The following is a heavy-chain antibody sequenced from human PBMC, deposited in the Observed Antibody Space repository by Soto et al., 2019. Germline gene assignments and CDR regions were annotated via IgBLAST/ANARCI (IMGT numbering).Heavy chain of an antibody. CDR2: IDHSGST. Sequence: SETLSLTCAVYGGSFSGYYWSWIRQPPGKGLEWIGEIDHSGSTNYNPSLKSRVTISVDTSKNQFSLKLSSVTAADTAVYYCARGPIYGGNSGFDYWGQGTLVTVSS. V-gene: IGHV4-34*01. CDR3: ARGPIYGGNSGFDY. CDR1: GGSFSGYY. D-gene: IGHD4-17*01. J-gene: IGHJ4*02.